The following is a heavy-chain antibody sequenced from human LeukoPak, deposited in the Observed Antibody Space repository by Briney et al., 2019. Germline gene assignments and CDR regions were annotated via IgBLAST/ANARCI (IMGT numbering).Heavy chain of an antibody. Sequence: PGGPLRLPCEASGFRSRFYGLIWVPQAPGKGREWVSYIAHESTTIYYKDSVKGRFTMSRDNARTSLYLQMTSLRAEDTAMYYCARATRNGYDYWGQGTLVTVSS. CDR2: IAHESTTI. CDR1: GFRSRFYG. D-gene: IGHD5-24*01. V-gene: IGHV3-48*04. CDR3: ARATRNGYDY. J-gene: IGHJ4*02.